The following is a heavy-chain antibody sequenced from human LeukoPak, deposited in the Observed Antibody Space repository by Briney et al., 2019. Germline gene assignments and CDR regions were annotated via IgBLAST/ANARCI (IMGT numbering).Heavy chain of an antibody. Sequence: GGSLRLSCAASGFTVSSNYMSWVRQAPGKGLEWVSVICSGGSTYYADSVKGRFTISRDNSKNTLYLQMNSLRAEDTAVYYCARDRRNDYGGKGAFDIWGQGTMVTVSS. V-gene: IGHV3-66*01. D-gene: IGHD4-23*01. J-gene: IGHJ3*02. CDR1: GFTVSSNY. CDR3: ARDRRNDYGGKGAFDI. CDR2: ICSGGST.